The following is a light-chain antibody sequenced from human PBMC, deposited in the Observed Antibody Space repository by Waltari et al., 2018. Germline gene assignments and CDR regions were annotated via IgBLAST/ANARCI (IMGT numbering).Light chain of an antibody. CDR2: YKSDSET. Sequence: QPVLTQPPSSSASPGDSARLTCTLPSDINVGDFIIYWYQQKPGSPPRFLLYYKSDSETAQGSGVPGRFSGSKDASANAGILLISGLQSEDEADYYCMFWPNNVWVFGGGTKLTVL. CDR3: MFWPNNVWV. CDR1: SDINVGDFI. J-gene: IGLJ3*02. V-gene: IGLV5-37*01.